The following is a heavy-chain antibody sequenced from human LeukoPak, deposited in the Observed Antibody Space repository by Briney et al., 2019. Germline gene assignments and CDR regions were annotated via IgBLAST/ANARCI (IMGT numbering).Heavy chain of an antibody. Sequence: ASVKVSCKASGGTFSSYAISWVRQAPGQGLEWMGGIIPIFGTANYAQKLQGRVTMTTDTSTSTAYMELRSLRSDDTAVYYCAREGLAVAGVSDYYYYGMDVWGQGTTVTVSS. D-gene: IGHD6-19*01. CDR2: IIPIFGTA. V-gene: IGHV1-69*05. J-gene: IGHJ6*02. CDR1: GGTFSSYA. CDR3: AREGLAVAGVSDYYYYGMDV.